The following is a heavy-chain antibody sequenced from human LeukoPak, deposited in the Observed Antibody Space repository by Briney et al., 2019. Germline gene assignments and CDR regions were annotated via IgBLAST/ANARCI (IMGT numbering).Heavy chain of an antibody. D-gene: IGHD3-9*01. CDR3: ARQTILTGGFDS. CDR1: GGSISSSSYY. Sequence: SETLSLTCTVSGGSISSSSYYWGWIRQPPGKGLEWIGSIYYSGSTYYNPSLKSRVTISVDTSKNQFSLKLSSVTAADTAVYYCARQTILTGGFDSWGQGILVTVSS. CDR2: IYYSGST. J-gene: IGHJ5*01. V-gene: IGHV4-39*01.